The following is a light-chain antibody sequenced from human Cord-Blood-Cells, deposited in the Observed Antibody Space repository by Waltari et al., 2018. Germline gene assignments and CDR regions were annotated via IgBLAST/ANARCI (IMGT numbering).Light chain of an antibody. CDR3: FSYAGISTYV. J-gene: IGLJ1*01. CDR2: EVS. V-gene: IGLV2-23*02. CDR1: SSDVGSYNL. Sequence: QSALTQPASVSGSPGQSITISCTGTSSDVGSYNLVSWYQQHPGKAPKLMIYEVSKRPSVVANLSSGSKSGNTASLTSSGLQAEDDTNDYCFSYAGISTYVFRTGTKVTVL.